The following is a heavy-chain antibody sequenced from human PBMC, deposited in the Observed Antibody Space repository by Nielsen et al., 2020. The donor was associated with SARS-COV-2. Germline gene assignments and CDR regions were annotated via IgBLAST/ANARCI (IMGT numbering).Heavy chain of an antibody. CDR2: IKQDGSEK. Sequence: GGSLRLSCAASGFTFSSYWMSWVRQAPGKGLEWVANIKQDGSEKYYVDSVKGRFTISRDNAKNSLYLQMNSLRAEDTALYYCAKDLGYSSSWGDAFDIWGQGTMVTVSS. CDR3: AKDLGYSSSWGDAFDI. CDR1: GFTFSSYW. D-gene: IGHD6-13*01. J-gene: IGHJ3*02. V-gene: IGHV3-7*05.